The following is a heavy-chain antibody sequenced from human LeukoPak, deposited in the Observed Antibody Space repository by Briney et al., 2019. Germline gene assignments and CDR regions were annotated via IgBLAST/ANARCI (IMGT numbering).Heavy chain of an antibody. CDR3: ARDSTYSYGYVWFDP. D-gene: IGHD5-18*01. V-gene: IGHV3-30*03. CDR1: GFTFSSYG. J-gene: IGHJ5*02. CDR2: ISYDGSNK. Sequence: GGSLRLSCAASGFTFSSYGMHWVRQAPGKGLEWVAVISYDGSNKYYADSVKGRFTISRDNSKNTLYLQMNSLRAEDTAVYYCARDSTYSYGYVWFDPWGQGTLVTVSS.